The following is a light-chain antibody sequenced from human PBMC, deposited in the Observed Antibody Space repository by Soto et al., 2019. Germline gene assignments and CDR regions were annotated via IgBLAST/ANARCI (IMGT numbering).Light chain of an antibody. Sequence: SYGLTQPPSVSVAPGQTATITCGGNDIGSKSVHWYQQKPGQAPLLVVYDDSGRPAGIPERLSGSNSGNPATLTISRVEAGDEADYYCQVWDSSSDVVVFGGVTKLTVL. CDR2: DDS. CDR3: QVWDSSSDVVV. V-gene: IGLV3-21*02. CDR1: DIGSKS. J-gene: IGLJ2*01.